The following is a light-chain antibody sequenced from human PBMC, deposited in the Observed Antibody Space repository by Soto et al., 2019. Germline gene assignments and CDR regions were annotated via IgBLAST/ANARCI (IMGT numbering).Light chain of an antibody. CDR1: QSVGSN. CDR2: GAS. J-gene: IGKJ1*01. CDR3: QQYNNWPPDRT. Sequence: EIVMTQSPATLSVSPGERATLSCRASQSVGSNLAWYQQKPGQAPRLLIYGASTRATGIPARFSGSGSGTEFTLTISILQSADLAIYFYQQYNNWPPDRTFGQGTKVEIK. V-gene: IGKV3-15*01.